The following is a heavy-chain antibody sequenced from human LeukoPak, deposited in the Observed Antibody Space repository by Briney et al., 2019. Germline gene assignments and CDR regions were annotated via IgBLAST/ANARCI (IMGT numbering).Heavy chain of an antibody. CDR2: INHSGST. Sequence: SETLSLTCAVYGGSFSGYYWTWIRQPPGKGLEWIGEINHSGSTNYNPSLKSRVTISVDTSKNQFSLKLSSVTAADTAVYYCARRDHGYSYGQIDYRGQGTLVTVSS. V-gene: IGHV4-34*01. CDR3: ARRDHGYSYGQIDY. CDR1: GGSFSGYY. J-gene: IGHJ4*02. D-gene: IGHD5-18*01.